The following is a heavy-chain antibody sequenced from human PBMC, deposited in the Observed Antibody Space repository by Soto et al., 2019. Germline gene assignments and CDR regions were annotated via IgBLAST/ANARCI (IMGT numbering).Heavy chain of an antibody. CDR2: IWYDGSNK. CDR3: ASLSSASSPFNYYYYGMDV. CDR1: GFTFSSYG. J-gene: IGHJ6*02. D-gene: IGHD2-2*01. Sequence: GGSLRLSCAASGFTFSSYGMHWVRQAPGKGLEWVAVIWYDGSNKYYADSVKGRFTISRDNSKNTLYLQMNSLRAEDTAVYYCASLSSASSPFNYYYYGMDVWGQGTTVTVSS. V-gene: IGHV3-33*01.